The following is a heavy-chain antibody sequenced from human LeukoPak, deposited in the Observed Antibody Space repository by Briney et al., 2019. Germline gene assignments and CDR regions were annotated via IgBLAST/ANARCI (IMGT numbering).Heavy chain of an antibody. CDR3: ARDRRGFVEGELRGAFDI. J-gene: IGHJ3*02. V-gene: IGHV4-59*01. CDR2: IYYSGST. Sequence: SETLSLTCTVSGGSISTYYWSWIRQPPGKGLEWIGYIYYSGSTNYKPSLKSRVTILVDTSKNQFSLNLSSVTAADTAVYYCARDRRGFVEGELRGAFDIWGQGTLVTVSS. D-gene: IGHD1-26*01. CDR1: GGSISTYY.